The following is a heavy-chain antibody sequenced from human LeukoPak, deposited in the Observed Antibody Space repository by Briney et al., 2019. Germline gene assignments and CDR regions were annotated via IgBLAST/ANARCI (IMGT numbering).Heavy chain of an antibody. J-gene: IGHJ3*02. CDR2: ISWNSGSI. CDR1: GFIFDDYA. V-gene: IGHV3-9*01. CDR3: AKDINTRIYNYGLGAFDI. D-gene: IGHD5-18*01. Sequence: GGSLRLSCAASGFIFDDYAMHWVRQAPGKGLEWVSGISWNSGSIGYTDSVKGRFTISRDNAKNCLYLQMNSLRAEDTAFYYCAKDINTRIYNYGLGAFDIWGQGTMVTVSS.